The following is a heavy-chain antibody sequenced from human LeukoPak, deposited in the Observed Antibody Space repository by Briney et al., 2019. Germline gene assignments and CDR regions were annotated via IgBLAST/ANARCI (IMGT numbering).Heavy chain of an antibody. CDR3: ASRTRMTTVFSFDY. CDR2: IYYSGST. Sequence: SETLSLTCTVSGGSISSSSYYWGWVRQPPGKGLEWLGSIYYSGSTHYNPSLKSRVTISVDTSKNQFSLKLSSVTAADTAVYYCASRTRMTTVFSFDYWGQGTLVTVSS. V-gene: IGHV4-39*01. J-gene: IGHJ4*02. CDR1: GGSISSSSYY. D-gene: IGHD4-11*01.